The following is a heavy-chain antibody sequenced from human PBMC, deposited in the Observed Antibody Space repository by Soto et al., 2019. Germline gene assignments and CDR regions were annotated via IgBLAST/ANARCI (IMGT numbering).Heavy chain of an antibody. CDR1: GYTFTSYY. CDR3: ARAIRLAAAPRDYYYYGMDV. V-gene: IGHV1-46*01. D-gene: IGHD6-13*01. J-gene: IGHJ6*02. CDR2: INPSGGST. Sequence: ASVKVSCKASGYTFTSYYMHWVRQAPGQGLEWMGIINPSGGSTSYAQKFQGRVTMTRDTSTSTVYMELSSLRSEDTAVYYCARAIRLAAAPRDYYYYGMDVRGQGTSVTVSS.